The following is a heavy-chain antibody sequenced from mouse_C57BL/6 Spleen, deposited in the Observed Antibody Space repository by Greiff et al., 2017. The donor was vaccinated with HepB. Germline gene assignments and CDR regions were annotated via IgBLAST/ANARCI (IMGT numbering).Heavy chain of an antibody. CDR2: IWRGGST. D-gene: IGHD2-5*01. CDR1: GFSLTSYG. CDR3: AKGYYSNYVDAMDY. Sequence: VKLQQSGPGLVQPSQSLSITCTVSGFSLTSYGVHWVRQSPGKGLEWLGVIWRGGSTDYNAAFMSRLSITKDNSKSQVFFKMNSLQADDTAIYYCAKGYYSNYVDAMDYWGQGTSVTVSS. J-gene: IGHJ4*01. V-gene: IGHV2-5*01.